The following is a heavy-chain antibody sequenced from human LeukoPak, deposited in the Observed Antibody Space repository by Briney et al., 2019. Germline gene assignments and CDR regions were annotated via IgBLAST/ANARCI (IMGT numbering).Heavy chain of an antibody. CDR1: GGTFSSDA. CDR2: TIPFFGVA. CDR3: ATQATSSFLGEYYFDY. Sequence: RASVKVSCKASGGTFSSDAFGWVRQAPGQGLEWMGATIPFFGVANYAHNFQGRVTITTDASPGTAYMELSSLSSDDTAAYYCATQATSSFLGEYYFDYWGQGTLVTVSS. D-gene: IGHD1-26*01. V-gene: IGHV1-69*05. J-gene: IGHJ4*01.